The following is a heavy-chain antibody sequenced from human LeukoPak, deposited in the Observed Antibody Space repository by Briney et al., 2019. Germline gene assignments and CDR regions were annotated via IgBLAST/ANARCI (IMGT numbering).Heavy chain of an antibody. CDR1: RYTFASYG. J-gene: IGHJ4*02. D-gene: IGHD2-2*01. CDR2: SSTYNGGT. Sequence: LLKLSRKAARYTFASYGFSSVRQAPGHGLEWWGWSSTYNGGTNYAQKFQGRVTMTTDTSTSTAYMELRSLRSDDTAVYYCARDSGYCSSTSCSNLDYWGQGTLVTVSS. CDR3: ARDSGYCSSTSCSNLDY. V-gene: IGHV1-18*01.